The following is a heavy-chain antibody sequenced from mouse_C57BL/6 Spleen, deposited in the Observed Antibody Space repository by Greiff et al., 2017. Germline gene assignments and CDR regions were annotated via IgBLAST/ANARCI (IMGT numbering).Heavy chain of an antibody. J-gene: IGHJ4*01. Sequence: QVQLQQPGAELVKPGASVKVSCKASGYTFTSYWMHWVKQRPGQGLEWIGRIHPSDSDTNYNQKFKGKATLTVDKSSSTAYMQLSSLTSEDSAVYYCAIIIEDSLYYSNYDYAMDYWGQGTSVTVSS. CDR3: AIIIEDSLYYSNYDYAMDY. D-gene: IGHD2-5*01. CDR2: IHPSDSDT. V-gene: IGHV1-74*01. CDR1: GYTFTSYW.